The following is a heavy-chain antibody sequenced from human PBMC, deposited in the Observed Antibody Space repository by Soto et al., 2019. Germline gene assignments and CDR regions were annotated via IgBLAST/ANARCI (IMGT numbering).Heavy chain of an antibody. CDR1: GFTFSSYW. V-gene: IGHV3-7*05. D-gene: IGHD1-1*01. Sequence: GGSLRLSCAASGFTFSSYWMSWVRQAPGKGLEWVANIKQDGSEKYYVDSVKGRFTISRDNAKNSLYLQMNSLRAEDTAVYYCAREAPNGNVGSGFDYWGQGTLVTVSS. CDR3: AREAPNGNVGSGFDY. CDR2: IKQDGSEK. J-gene: IGHJ4*02.